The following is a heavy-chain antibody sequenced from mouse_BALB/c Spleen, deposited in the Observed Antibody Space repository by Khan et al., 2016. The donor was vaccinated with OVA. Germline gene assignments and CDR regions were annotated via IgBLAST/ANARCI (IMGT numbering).Heavy chain of an antibody. CDR3: TRGFYGDPFAY. V-gene: IGHV5-4*02. CDR1: GFTFSDYY. J-gene: IGHJ3*01. CDR2: ISDGSSYI. D-gene: IGHD2-13*01. Sequence: VQLKQSGGGLVKPGGSLKLSCSASGFTFSDYYMYWVRQTPERRLEWVATISDGSSYIYYPDNVKGRFTISRDNAKNNLYLQMSSLKSEDTAMYYCTRGFYGDPFAYWGRGTLVTVSA.